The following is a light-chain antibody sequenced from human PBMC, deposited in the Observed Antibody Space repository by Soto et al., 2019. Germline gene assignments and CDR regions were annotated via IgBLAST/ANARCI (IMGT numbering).Light chain of an antibody. V-gene: IGLV2-14*01. CDR3: RSYTSSSTPFL. CDR1: SSDVGGYNY. Sequence: QSALTQPASVSGSPEQSITISCTGTSSDVGGYNYVSWYRQHPGKAPKLIIYDVSNRPSGVSVRFSGSKSGNTASLTISGLQAEDEADYYCRSYTSSSTPFLFGTGTKVTVL. CDR2: DVS. J-gene: IGLJ1*01.